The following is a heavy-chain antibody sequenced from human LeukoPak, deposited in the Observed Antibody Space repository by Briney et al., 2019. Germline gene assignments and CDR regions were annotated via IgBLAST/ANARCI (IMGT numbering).Heavy chain of an antibody. J-gene: IGHJ3*02. D-gene: IGHD2-15*01. V-gene: IGHV4-34*01. CDR2: VNHRGDT. CDR1: GFTYSSYA. CDR3: ARPHFCSATTCSGPFHI. Sequence: GSLRLSCAASGFTYSSYAMSWVRQAPGKGLEWIGEVNHRGDTIYNPSLKRRVIMSVDTSKNQFFLHLNSMTAADTAVYYCARPHFCSATTCSGPFHIWSQGTMVTVSA.